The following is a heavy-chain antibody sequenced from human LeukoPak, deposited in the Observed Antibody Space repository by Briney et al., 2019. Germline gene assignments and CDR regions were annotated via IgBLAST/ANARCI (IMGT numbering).Heavy chain of an antibody. CDR2: IYTSGST. Sequence: TSETLSLTCTVSGGSISSGSYYWSWIRQPAGKGLEWIGRIYTSGSTNYNPSLKSRVTISVDTSKNQFSLKLSSVTAADTAVYYCAREGCPGVPAAICWFDPWGQGTLVTVSS. V-gene: IGHV4-61*02. D-gene: IGHD2-2*01. CDR3: AREGCPGVPAAICWFDP. CDR1: GGSISSGSYY. J-gene: IGHJ5*02.